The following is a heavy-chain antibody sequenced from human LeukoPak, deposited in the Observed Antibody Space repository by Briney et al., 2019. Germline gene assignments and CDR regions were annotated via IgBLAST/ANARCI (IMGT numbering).Heavy chain of an antibody. CDR2: IIPILGIA. V-gene: IGHV1-69*04. J-gene: IGHJ6*02. D-gene: IGHD4-17*01. CDR3: ARDYGDYGRRYYYGMDV. Sequence: SVKVSCKASGGTFGSYAISWVRQAPGQGLEWMGRIIPILGIANYAQKFQGRVTITADKSTSTAYMELSSLRSEDTAVYYCARDYGDYGRRYYYGMDVWGQGTTVTVSS. CDR1: GGTFGSYA.